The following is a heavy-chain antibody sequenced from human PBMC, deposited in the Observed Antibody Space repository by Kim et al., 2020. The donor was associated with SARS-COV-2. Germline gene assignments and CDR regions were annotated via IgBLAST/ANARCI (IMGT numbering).Heavy chain of an antibody. J-gene: IGHJ4*02. Sequence: SPSFQGQVTTSADKSISTAYLQWSSLKASDTAMYYCARLMGDSSGYYLDYWGQGTLVTVSS. D-gene: IGHD3-22*01. CDR3: ARLMGDSSGYYLDY. V-gene: IGHV5-51*01.